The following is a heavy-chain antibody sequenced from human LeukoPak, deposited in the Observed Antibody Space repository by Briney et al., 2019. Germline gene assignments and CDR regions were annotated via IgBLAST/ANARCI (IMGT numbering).Heavy chain of an antibody. D-gene: IGHD2-2*02. CDR2: IKEDGSEK. CDR3: AKDLSPSDTPYGMDV. Sequence: PGGSLRLSWAASGFNFSNYWMSWVRQAPGKGLEWVANIKEDGSEKYYVDPVKGRFTISRDSAKNSLYLQMNSLRAEDTALYYCAKDLSPSDTPYGMDVWGQGTTVTVSS. J-gene: IGHJ6*02. V-gene: IGHV3-7*03. CDR1: GFNFSNYW.